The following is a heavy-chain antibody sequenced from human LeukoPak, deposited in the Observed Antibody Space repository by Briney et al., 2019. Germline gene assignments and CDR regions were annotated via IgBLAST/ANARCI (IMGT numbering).Heavy chain of an antibody. D-gene: IGHD1-26*01. CDR1: TFTFNTYG. J-gene: IGHJ4*02. Sequence: GGSLRLSCVASTFTFNTYGMLWVRQAPGKGLEWVATISSDGRNEHYADSVLGRFTISRDNSKNTLYLRMDNLRAEDTAVYYCSKDGTPKFDYWGQGTLVTVSS. CDR2: ISSDGRNE. CDR3: SKDGTPKFDY. V-gene: IGHV3-30*18.